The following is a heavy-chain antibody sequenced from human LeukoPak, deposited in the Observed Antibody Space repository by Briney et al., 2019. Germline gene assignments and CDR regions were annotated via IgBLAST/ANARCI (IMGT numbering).Heavy chain of an antibody. J-gene: IGHJ5*02. V-gene: IGHV3-30*03. D-gene: IGHD2-15*01. CDR2: ISYDGPNK. Sequence: GGSLRLSCAASGFTFNNYGMHWVRQAPGKGLEWVAVISYDGPNKYYADSVKGRFTISRDNSKNTQYLQMNTLRAEDTAVYSCARGADGVSSNSRGWFDPWGQGTLVTVSS. CDR3: ARGADGVSSNSRGWFDP. CDR1: GFTFNNYG.